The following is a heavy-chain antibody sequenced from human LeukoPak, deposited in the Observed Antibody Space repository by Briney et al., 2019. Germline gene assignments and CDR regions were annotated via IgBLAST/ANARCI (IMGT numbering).Heavy chain of an antibody. J-gene: IGHJ4*02. V-gene: IGHV3-30*02. CDR2: IRYDGSNK. CDR1: GFTFSSYG. Sequence: GGSLRLSCAASGFTFSSYGMHWVRQAPGKGLEWVAFIRYDGSNKYYAESVKGRFTISRDNSKNGLYVQMNSLRAEDTAVYYCAKARISMMDYWGQGTLVTVSS. D-gene: IGHD3-22*01. CDR3: AKARISMMDY.